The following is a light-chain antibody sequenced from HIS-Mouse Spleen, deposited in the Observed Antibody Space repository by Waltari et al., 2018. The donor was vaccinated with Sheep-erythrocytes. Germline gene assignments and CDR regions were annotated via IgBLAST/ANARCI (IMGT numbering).Light chain of an antibody. J-gene: IGLJ1*01. CDR3: CSYAGSYNHV. Sequence: LTQPPSVSGSPGQSVTISCTGTSSAVGGYNYVSLYQQHPGKAPKLMIYDVSKRPSGVPDRFSGSKSGNTASLTISGLQAEDEADYYCCSYAGSYNHVFATGTKVTVL. CDR1: SSAVGGYNY. V-gene: IGLV2-11*01. CDR2: DVS.